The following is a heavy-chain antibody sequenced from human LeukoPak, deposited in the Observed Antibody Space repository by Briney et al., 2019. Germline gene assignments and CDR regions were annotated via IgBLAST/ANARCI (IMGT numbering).Heavy chain of an antibody. J-gene: IGHJ4*02. CDR1: GYTFTGYY. D-gene: IGHD3-22*01. V-gene: IGHV1-2*02. Sequence: ASVKVSCKASGYTFTGYYMHWVRQAPGQGLEWMGWINPNSGGTNYAQKFQGRVTTTRDTSISTAYMELSRLRSDDTAVYYCARDDEYQAYYYDSSGYVDYWGQGTLVTVSS. CDR2: INPNSGGT. CDR3: ARDDEYQAYYYDSSGYVDY.